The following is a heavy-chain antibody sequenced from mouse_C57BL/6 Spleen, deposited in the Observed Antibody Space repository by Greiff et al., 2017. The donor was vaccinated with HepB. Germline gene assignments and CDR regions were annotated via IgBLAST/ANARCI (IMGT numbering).Heavy chain of an antibody. Sequence: VKLQQPGAELVMPGASVKLSCKASGYTFTSYWMHWVKQRPGQGLEWIGEIDPSDSYTNYNQKFKGKSTLTVDKSSSTAYMQLSSLTSYDSAVYYCALTTVVDLSMDYWGQGTSVTVSS. V-gene: IGHV1-69*01. CDR1: GYTFTSYW. CDR2: IDPSDSYT. D-gene: IGHD1-1*01. CDR3: ALTTVVDLSMDY. J-gene: IGHJ4*01.